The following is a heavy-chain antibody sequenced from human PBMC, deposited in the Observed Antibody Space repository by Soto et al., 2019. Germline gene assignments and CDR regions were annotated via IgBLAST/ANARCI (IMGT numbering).Heavy chain of an antibody. D-gene: IGHD6-13*01. Sequence: SETLSLTCTVSGGSISSNYWTWIRQPPGKGLEWIGYVYNSGSANYNPSLKSRVTISEDTSKSQFSLKVNSMTAADTAVYYCARYRREAVAGYTLDNWGQGILVTVPQ. V-gene: IGHV4-59*01. J-gene: IGHJ4*02. CDR1: GGSISSNY. CDR3: ARYRREAVAGYTLDN. CDR2: VYNSGSA.